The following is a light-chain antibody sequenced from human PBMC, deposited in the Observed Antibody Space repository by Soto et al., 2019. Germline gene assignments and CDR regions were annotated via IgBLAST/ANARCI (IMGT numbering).Light chain of an antibody. CDR2: DAS. CDR3: QQYKNWPPLT. J-gene: IGKJ4*01. Sequence: EIVMTQSPATPSVSPGERATLSCRASQSVSSNLAWYQQKPGQAPRVLIYDASTRATGIPARFSGSGSGTEFTLTISSLQSEDFAVYYCQQYKNWPPLTFGGGTKVEIK. V-gene: IGKV3D-15*01. CDR1: QSVSSN.